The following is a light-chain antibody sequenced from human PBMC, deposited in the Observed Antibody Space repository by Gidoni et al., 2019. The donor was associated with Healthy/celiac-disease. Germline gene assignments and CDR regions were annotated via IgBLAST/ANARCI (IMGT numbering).Light chain of an antibody. CDR1: QSVLYSSNTKNY. CDR2: WAS. V-gene: IGKV4-1*01. J-gene: IGKJ2*01. CDR3: QQYYSTPHT. Sequence: DIVMTQSPDYLAVSLGERATINCKSSQSVLYSSNTKNYLAWYQQKPGQPPKLLIYWASTRESGVPDRFSGSGSGTDFTLTISSLQAEDVAVYYCQQYYSTPHTFGQGTKLEIK.